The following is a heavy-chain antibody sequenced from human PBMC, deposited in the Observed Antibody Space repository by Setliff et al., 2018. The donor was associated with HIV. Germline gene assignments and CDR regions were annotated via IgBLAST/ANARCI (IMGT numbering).Heavy chain of an antibody. D-gene: IGHD3-22*01. V-gene: IGHV4-4*02. J-gene: IGHJ4*02. Sequence: PSETLSLTCAVSGGSISDNNWWSWVRQPPGKELEWIGEIVHSGSTNYNPSLKSRVTILVDKSKNQLSLRLSSVTAADTAVYYCARGPNLLTHYYDSSGYAVGYSDHWGQGTLVTVSS. CDR2: IVHSGST. CDR3: ARGPNLLTHYYDSSGYAVGYSDH. CDR1: GGSISDNNW.